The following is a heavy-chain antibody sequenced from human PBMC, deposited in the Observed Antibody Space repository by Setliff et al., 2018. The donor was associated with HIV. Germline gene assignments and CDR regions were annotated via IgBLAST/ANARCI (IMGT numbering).Heavy chain of an antibody. CDR2: INHSGST. D-gene: IGHD3-10*01. J-gene: IGHJ4*02. Sequence: SETLSLPCAVYGGSFSGYYWSWIRQPPGKGLEWIGEINHSGSTNYNPSLKSRVTISVDTSKNQFSLKLGSVTAADTAVYYCARGRWVTMVRGVIITRPNFDYWGQGTLVTVSS. CDR1: GGSFSGYY. V-gene: IGHV4-34*01. CDR3: ARGRWVTMVRGVIITRPNFDY.